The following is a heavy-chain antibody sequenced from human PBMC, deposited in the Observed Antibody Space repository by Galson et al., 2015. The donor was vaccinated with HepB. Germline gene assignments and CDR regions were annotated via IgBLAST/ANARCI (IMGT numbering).Heavy chain of an antibody. CDR2: IIPIFGTA. Sequence: SVKVSCKASGGTFSSYNISWVRQAPGQGLEWMGGIIPIFGTANYAQKFQGRVTITADKSTSTAYMELSSLRSEDTAVYYCARDLTIFGVSIGAYYYYGMDVWGQGTTVTVSS. D-gene: IGHD3-3*01. J-gene: IGHJ6*02. V-gene: IGHV1-69*06. CDR3: ARDLTIFGVSIGAYYYYGMDV. CDR1: GGTFSSYN.